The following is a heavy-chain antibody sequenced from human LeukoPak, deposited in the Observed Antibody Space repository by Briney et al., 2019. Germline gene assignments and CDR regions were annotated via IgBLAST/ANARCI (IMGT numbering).Heavy chain of an antibody. D-gene: IGHD5-18*01. CDR3: AKSTGYSYGYFDY. Sequence: LTGGSLRLSCAASGFTFSSYAMSWVRQAPGKGLEWVSAISGSGSSTYYPDSVKGRFTISRDNSKNTLYLQMNNLRAEDTAVYYCAKSTGYSYGYFDYWGQGTLVTVSS. V-gene: IGHV3-23*01. J-gene: IGHJ4*02. CDR2: ISGSGSST. CDR1: GFTFSSYA.